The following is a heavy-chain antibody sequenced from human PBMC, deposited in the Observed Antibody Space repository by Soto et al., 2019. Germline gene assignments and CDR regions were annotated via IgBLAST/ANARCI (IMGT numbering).Heavy chain of an antibody. CDR2: IHPDDSDS. CDR1: GDSFSNKW. Sequence: RGESLKISCKGSGDSFSNKWIGWVRQMPGKGLEWMGIIHPDDSDSRYTPSFQGQVTISADRSISTTYLQWATLKASDTATYYCARLSGYSSGYYYGIDVWGQGTTVTVSS. V-gene: IGHV5-51*01. CDR3: ARLSGYSSGYYYGIDV. J-gene: IGHJ6*02. D-gene: IGHD5-12*01.